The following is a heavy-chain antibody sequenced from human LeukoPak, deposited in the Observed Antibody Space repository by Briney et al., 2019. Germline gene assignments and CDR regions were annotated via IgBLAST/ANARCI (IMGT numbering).Heavy chain of an antibody. CDR3: ARGGNSGYDNYYYYMDV. J-gene: IGHJ6*03. Sequence: SVKVSCKASGCTFSSYPISWVRQAPGQGLEWMGGIIPIFGTANYAQKFQGRGTITTDEATSTAYMELSSLRSEDTAVYYCARGGNSGYDNYYYYMDVWGKGATVTVSS. CDR1: GCTFSSYP. V-gene: IGHV1-69*05. D-gene: IGHD5-12*01. CDR2: IIPIFGTA.